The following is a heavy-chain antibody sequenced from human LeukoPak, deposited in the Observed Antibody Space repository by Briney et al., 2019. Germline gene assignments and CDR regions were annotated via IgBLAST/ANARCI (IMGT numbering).Heavy chain of an antibody. J-gene: IGHJ5*02. Sequence: PGGSLRLSCAASGFTFRTYGMHWVRQAPGKGLEWVAGISYDGSSKYYADSVKGRFTISRDNSKNTLYLQMNSLRAEDTAVYYCAKAREYSSRSGFDPWGQGTLVTVSS. CDR2: ISYDGSSK. CDR1: GFTFRTYG. V-gene: IGHV3-33*05. D-gene: IGHD6-13*01. CDR3: AKAREYSSRSGFDP.